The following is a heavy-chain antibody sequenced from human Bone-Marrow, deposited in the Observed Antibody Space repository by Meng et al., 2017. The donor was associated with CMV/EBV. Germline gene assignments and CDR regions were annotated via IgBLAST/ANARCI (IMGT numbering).Heavy chain of an antibody. CDR1: GGSISSYY. D-gene: IGHD3-3*01. V-gene: IGHV4-34*01. J-gene: IGHJ6*01. CDR3: ARSGYDFWSGYLGYYYGMDV. Sequence: SETLSLTCTVSGGSISSYYWSWIRQPPGKGLEWIGEINHSGSTNYNPSLKSRVTISVDTSKNQFSLKLSSVTAADTAVYYCARSGYDFWSGYLGYYYGMDVWGQGTTVTVSS. CDR2: INHSGST.